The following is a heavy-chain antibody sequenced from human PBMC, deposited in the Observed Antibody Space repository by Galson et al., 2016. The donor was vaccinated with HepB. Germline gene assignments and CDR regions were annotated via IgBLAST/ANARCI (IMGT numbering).Heavy chain of an antibody. Sequence: CAISGDSVSSNSAAWTWIRQSPLRGLEWLGRTYYRSRWYNDYAVSVKSPITIHPDTSKNQFSLQLNPVTPEYTAVYYCARVRCSTFRCHNWFDPWGQGTLVTVSS. CDR2: TYYRSRWYN. J-gene: IGHJ5*02. CDR1: GDSVSSNSAA. CDR3: ARVRCSTFRCHNWFDP. V-gene: IGHV6-1*01. D-gene: IGHD2/OR15-2a*01.